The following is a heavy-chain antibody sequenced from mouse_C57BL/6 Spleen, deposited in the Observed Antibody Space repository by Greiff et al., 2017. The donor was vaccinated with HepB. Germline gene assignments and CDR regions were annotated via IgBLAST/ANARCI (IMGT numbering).Heavy chain of an antibody. CDR1: GYAFSSSW. CDR3: AREERSTMASFAY. CDR2: IYPGDGDT. J-gene: IGHJ3*01. Sequence: VQLQQSGPELVKPGASVKISCKASGYAFSSSWMNWVKQRPGKGLEWIGRIYPGDGDTNYNGKFKGKATLTADKAASTAYMQLSSLTSEDSAVYFWAREERSTMASFAYWGQGTLVTVSA. V-gene: IGHV1-82*01. D-gene: IGHD2-1*01.